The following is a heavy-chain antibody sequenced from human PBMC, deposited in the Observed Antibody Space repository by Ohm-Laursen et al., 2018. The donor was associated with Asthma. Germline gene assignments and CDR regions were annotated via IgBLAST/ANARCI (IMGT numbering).Heavy chain of an antibody. CDR1: GDSVSGGNYH. CDR2: VRDSGST. D-gene: IGHD3-22*01. J-gene: IGHJ6*02. CDR3: ARHSASGVGYYGGYYLYGLDV. V-gene: IGHV4-61*01. Sequence: GTLSLTWTVSGDSVSGGNYHWSWIRQPPGKGLEWIGYVRDSGSTNYNPSLKSRVSISADTSKNQYSLKVSSVTAADTAVYFCARHSASGVGYYGGYYLYGLDVWGQGTTVTVSS.